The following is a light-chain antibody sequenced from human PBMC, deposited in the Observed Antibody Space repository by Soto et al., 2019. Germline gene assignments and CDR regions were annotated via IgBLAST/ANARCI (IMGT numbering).Light chain of an antibody. V-gene: IGKV3-20*01. J-gene: IGKJ1*01. CDR1: QTISSNY. CDR3: QRYVRWT. CDR2: GTS. Sequence: DIVLTQSPGTLSVSPGERATLSCRASQTISSNYLAWYQQKPGQPPSLLIYGTSSRATGIPDRFSGSGSGTEFTLTSSRLEPEDAAIYYCQRYVRWTCGQGTKVEIK.